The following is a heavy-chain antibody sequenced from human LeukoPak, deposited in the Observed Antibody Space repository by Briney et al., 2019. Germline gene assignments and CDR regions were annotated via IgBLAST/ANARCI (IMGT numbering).Heavy chain of an antibody. CDR2: MNPNSGNT. CDR3: ARAASASWETTDRIRHSHYYYYYYMDV. V-gene: IGHV1-8*03. Sequence: ASVKVSCKASGGTFSSYAISWVRQAPGQGLEWMGWMNPNSGNTGYAQKFQGRVTITRNTSISTAYMELSSLRSEDTAVYYCARAASASWETTDRIRHSHYYYYYYMDVWGKGTTVTVSS. J-gene: IGHJ6*03. D-gene: IGHD1-26*01. CDR1: GGTFSSYA.